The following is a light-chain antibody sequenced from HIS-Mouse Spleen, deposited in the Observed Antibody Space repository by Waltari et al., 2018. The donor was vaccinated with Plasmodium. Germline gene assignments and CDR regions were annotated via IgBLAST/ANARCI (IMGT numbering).Light chain of an antibody. J-gene: IGLJ2*01. CDR2: EGS. CDR1: SSDVGSYNL. Sequence: QSALTQPASVSGSPGQSITISCTGTSSDVGSYNLVSCYQQHPGKAPKLMIYEGSKRPSGVSNRCSGSKSGNTASLTISGLQAEDEADYYCCSYAGSSTFVVFGGGTKLTVL. V-gene: IGLV2-23*03. CDR3: CSYAGSSTFVV.